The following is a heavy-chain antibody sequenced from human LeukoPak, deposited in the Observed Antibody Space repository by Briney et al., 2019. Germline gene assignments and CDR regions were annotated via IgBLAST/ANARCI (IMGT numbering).Heavy chain of an antibody. D-gene: IGHD3-16*02. Sequence: SGGSLRLSCAASGFTVSSNYMSWVRQAPGKGLEWVSVIYSGGSTYYADSVKGRFTISRDNSKNTLYLQMNSLRAEDTAVYYCARVYVWGSYRLDAFDIWGQGTMVTVSS. J-gene: IGHJ3*02. CDR3: ARVYVWGSYRLDAFDI. CDR1: GFTVSSNY. V-gene: IGHV3-66*01. CDR2: IYSGGST.